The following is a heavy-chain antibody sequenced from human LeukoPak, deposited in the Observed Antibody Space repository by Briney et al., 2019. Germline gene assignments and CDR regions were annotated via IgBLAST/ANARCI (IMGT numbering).Heavy chain of an antibody. V-gene: IGHV3-49*04. CDR1: GFTFDDYG. CDR2: IRSKAYGGTT. D-gene: IGHD3-22*01. Sequence: PGGSLRLSCAASGFTFDDYGMSWVRQAPGKGLEWVGFIRSKAYGGTTEYAASVKGRFTISRDDSKSIAYLQMNSLKTKDTAVYYCTSAYYYDSTVMFDYWGQGTLVTVSS. CDR3: TSAYYYDSTVMFDY. J-gene: IGHJ4*02.